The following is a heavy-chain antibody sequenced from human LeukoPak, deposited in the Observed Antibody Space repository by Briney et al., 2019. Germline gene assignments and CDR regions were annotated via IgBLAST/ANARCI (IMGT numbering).Heavy chain of an antibody. CDR1: GFTFTNSA. D-gene: IGHD3-22*01. CDR3: AKDQDPYYYDSSGYSFDI. V-gene: IGHV1-58*02. Sequence: SVKVSCKASGFTFTNSAMQWVRQASGQRLEWIGWIVVGSGNTNYAQKFQGRVTMTRDMSTSTVYMELSSLRSEDTAVYYCAKDQDPYYYDSSGYSFDIWAKGQWSPSLQ. J-gene: IGHJ3*02. CDR2: IVVGSGNT.